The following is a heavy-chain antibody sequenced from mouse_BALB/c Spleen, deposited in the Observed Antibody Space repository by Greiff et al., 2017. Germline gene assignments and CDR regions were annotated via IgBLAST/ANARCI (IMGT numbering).Heavy chain of an antibody. J-gene: IGHJ4*01. CDR1: GFTFSDYY. CDR3: ARDGTTGTYYAMDY. CDR2: ISDGGSYT. Sequence: EVQLVESGGGLVKPGGSLKLSCAASGFTFSDYYMYWVRQTPEKRLEWVATISDGGSYTYYPDSVKGRFTISRDNAKNNLYLQMSSLKSEDTAMYYCARDGTTGTYYAMDYWGQGTSVTVSS. D-gene: IGHD1-1*01. V-gene: IGHV5-4*02.